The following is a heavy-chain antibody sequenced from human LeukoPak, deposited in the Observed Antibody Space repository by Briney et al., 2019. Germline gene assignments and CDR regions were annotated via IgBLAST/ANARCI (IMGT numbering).Heavy chain of an antibody. CDR2: ITPILGIA. V-gene: IGHV1-69*04. Sequence: SVKVSCKASGGTFSSYAISWVRQAPGQGLEWMGRITPILGIANYAQKFQGRVTITADKSTSTAYMELSSLRSEDTAVYYCAREVRGYSSSWYPLLAWGQGTLVTVSS. D-gene: IGHD6-13*01. CDR1: GGTFSSYA. J-gene: IGHJ5*02. CDR3: AREVRGYSSSWYPLLA.